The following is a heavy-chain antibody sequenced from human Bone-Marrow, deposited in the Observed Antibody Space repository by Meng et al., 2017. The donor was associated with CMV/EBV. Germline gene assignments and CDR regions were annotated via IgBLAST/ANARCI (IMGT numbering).Heavy chain of an antibody. D-gene: IGHD2-15*01. CDR2: INAGNGDT. J-gene: IGHJ4*02. V-gene: IGHV1-3*01. Sequence: SCKASGYTFTNYAIHWVRQATGQRLEWMGWINAGNGDTKYSQKFQGRVIITRDTSASTSYMELSSLRSEDTALYYCAKDRGGSGDFDYWGQGTLVTVSS. CDR3: AKDRGGSGDFDY. CDR1: GYTFTNYA.